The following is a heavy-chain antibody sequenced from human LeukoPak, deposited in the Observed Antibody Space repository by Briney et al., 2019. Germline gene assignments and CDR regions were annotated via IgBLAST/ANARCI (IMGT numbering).Heavy chain of an antibody. D-gene: IGHD1-20*01. CDR1: GGSISSYY. J-gene: IGHJ3*02. V-gene: IGHV4-59*08. CDR2: IYYSGST. Sequence: PSETLSLTCTVSGGSISSYYWSWIRQPPGKGLEWIGYIYYSGSTNYNPSLKSRVTISVDTSKNQFSLKLSSVTAADTAVYYCARHVVTGTYDAFDIWGQGTMVTVSS. CDR3: ARHVVTGTYDAFDI.